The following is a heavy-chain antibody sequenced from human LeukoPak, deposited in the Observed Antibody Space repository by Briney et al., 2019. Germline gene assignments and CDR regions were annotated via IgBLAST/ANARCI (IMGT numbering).Heavy chain of an antibody. CDR2: IIPIFGTA. V-gene: IGHV1-69*13. J-gene: IGHJ5*02. CDR1: GGTFSSYA. Sequence: SVKVSCKASGGTFSSYAISWVRQAPGQGLEWMGGIIPIFGTANYAQKFQGRVTITADESTNTAYMELSSLRSEDTAVYYCARDPDIVVVPAAQRFDPWGQGTLVTVPS. CDR3: ARDPDIVVVPAAQRFDP. D-gene: IGHD2-2*01.